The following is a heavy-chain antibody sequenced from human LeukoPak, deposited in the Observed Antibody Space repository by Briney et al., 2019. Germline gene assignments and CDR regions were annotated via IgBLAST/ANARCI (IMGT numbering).Heavy chain of an antibody. CDR3: AKAPVRWELQY. J-gene: IGHJ4*02. D-gene: IGHD1-26*01. Sequence: GGSLRLSCAASGFTFSSYAVSWVRQAPGKGLEWVSSISDSGGSTYYADSVKGRFTISRDNSKNTLYLQMNSLRAEDTAVYYCAKAPVRWELQYWGQGTLVTVSS. CDR2: ISDSGGST. V-gene: IGHV3-23*01. CDR1: GFTFSSYA.